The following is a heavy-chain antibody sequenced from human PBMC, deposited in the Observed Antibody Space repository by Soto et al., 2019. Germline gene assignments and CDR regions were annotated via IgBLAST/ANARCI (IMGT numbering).Heavy chain of an antibody. CDR2: ISGSGGST. J-gene: IGHJ1*01. CDR1: GFTFSSYA. V-gene: IGHV3-23*01. D-gene: IGHD1-1*01. Sequence: GGSLRLSCAASGFTFSSYAMSWVRQAPGKGLEWVSAISGSGGSTYYADSVKGRFTISRDNSKNTLYLQMNSLRAEDTAVYYCAKDKWVQLEVTEYFQHWGQGTLVTVSS. CDR3: AKDKWVQLEVTEYFQH.